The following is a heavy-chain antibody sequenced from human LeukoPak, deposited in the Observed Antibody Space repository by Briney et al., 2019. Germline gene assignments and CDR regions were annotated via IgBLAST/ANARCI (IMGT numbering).Heavy chain of an antibody. CDR3: AKTYYDTGGPYYYYMDV. D-gene: IGHD3-22*01. CDR2: ISGSGGST. Sequence: SGGSLRLSCAASGFTFSSYAMSWVRQAPGKGLEWVSAISGSGGSTYYADSVKGRFTISRDNSKNTLYLQMNSLRAEDTAVYYCAKTYYDTGGPYYYYMDVWGKGTTVTISS. J-gene: IGHJ6*03. CDR1: GFTFSSYA. V-gene: IGHV3-23*01.